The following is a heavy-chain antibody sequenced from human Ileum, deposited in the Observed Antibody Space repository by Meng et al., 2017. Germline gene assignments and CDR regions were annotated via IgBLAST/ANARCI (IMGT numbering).Heavy chain of an antibody. J-gene: IGHJ5*02. Sequence: QVHLGELGGGVARPGPSLRLPCAASGIPFSASGMHWVRQAPGKGLEWVAMIWSDGRSQYYSDSVKGRFTISRDNSKNMVYLQMSGLRAEDTALYYCARDKPHNWFDHWGQGTLVTVSS. CDR3: ARDKPHNWFDH. CDR2: IWSDGRSQ. V-gene: IGHV3-33*01. CDR1: GIPFSASG.